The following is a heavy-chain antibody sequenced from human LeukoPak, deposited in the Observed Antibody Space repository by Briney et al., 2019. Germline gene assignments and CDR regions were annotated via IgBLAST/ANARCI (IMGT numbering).Heavy chain of an antibody. Sequence: AAVKVCCKVAGYTLAELSMHLIRQAPGKGQERKGGFDLEDGGTISSQKFQGKVTMTEDTSTDTAYMELSSLRSEDTAVYYCATGGIAAADLNWFDPWGQGTLVNVSS. V-gene: IGHV1-24*01. CDR2: FDLEDGGT. CDR3: ATGGIAAADLNWFDP. J-gene: IGHJ5*02. CDR1: GYTLAELS. D-gene: IGHD6-13*01.